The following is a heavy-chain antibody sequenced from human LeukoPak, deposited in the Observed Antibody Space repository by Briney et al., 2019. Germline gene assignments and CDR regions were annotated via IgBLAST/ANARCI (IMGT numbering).Heavy chain of an antibody. CDR2: ISSSSSYI. Sequence: GGSLRLSCAASGFTFSSYSVNWVRQAPGKGLEWVSSISSSSSYIYYADSVKGRFTISRDNAKNSLYLQMNSLRAEDTAVYYCARDRYGDYSEDYWGQGTLVTVSS. J-gene: IGHJ4*02. V-gene: IGHV3-21*01. D-gene: IGHD3-16*02. CDR1: GFTFSSYS. CDR3: ARDRYGDYSEDY.